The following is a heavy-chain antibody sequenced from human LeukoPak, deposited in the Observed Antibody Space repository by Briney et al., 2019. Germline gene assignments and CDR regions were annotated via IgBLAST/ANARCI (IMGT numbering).Heavy chain of an antibody. CDR2: VYYSGST. J-gene: IGHJ6*02. V-gene: IGHV4-59*01. D-gene: IGHD3-10*01. CDR1: GVSITSYY. Sequence: SETLSLTCTVSGVSITSYYGRWVRQPPGSGVEWVGYVYYSGSTNYNPSLKSPVTISVDPSQTQFSLKLSSVTAADTAVYYCARAYGSGSYAYYYGLDVWGQGTPVTVSS. CDR3: ARAYGSGSYAYYYGLDV.